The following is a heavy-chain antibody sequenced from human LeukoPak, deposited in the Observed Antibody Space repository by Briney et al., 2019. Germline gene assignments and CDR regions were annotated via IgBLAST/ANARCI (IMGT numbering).Heavy chain of an antibody. CDR2: IKSKTDGGTT. D-gene: IGHD3-22*01. Sequence: GGSLRLSCAASGFTFSNAWMSWVRRAPGKGLEWVGRIKSKTDGGTTDYAAPVKGRFTISRDDSKNTLYLQMNSLKTEDTAVYYCTTWYYDSSGPNWFDPWGQGTLVTVSS. CDR1: GFTFSNAW. V-gene: IGHV3-15*01. J-gene: IGHJ5*02. CDR3: TTWYYDSSGPNWFDP.